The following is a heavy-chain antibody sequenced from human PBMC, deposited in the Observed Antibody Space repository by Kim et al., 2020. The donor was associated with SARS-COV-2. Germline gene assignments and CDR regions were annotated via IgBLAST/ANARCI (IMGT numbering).Heavy chain of an antibody. CDR1: GFTFSSYA. CDR2: ISYDGSNK. V-gene: IGHV3-30*04. Sequence: GGSLRLSCAASGFTFSSYAMHWVRQAPGKGLEWVAVISYDGSNKYYADSVKGRFTISRDNSKNTLYLQMNSLRAEDTAVYYCAREDNIVVVTDAFDIWG. CDR3: AREDNIVVVTDAFDI. D-gene: IGHD2-15*01. J-gene: IGHJ3*02.